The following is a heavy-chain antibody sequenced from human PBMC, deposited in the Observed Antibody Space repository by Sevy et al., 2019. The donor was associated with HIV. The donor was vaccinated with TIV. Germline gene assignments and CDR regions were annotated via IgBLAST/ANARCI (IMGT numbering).Heavy chain of an antibody. D-gene: IGHD3-22*01. V-gene: IGHV4-39*01. J-gene: IGHJ4*02. CDR1: GGSISSSSYY. Sequence: SETLSLTCTVSGGSISSSSYYWGWIRQPPGKGLEWIGSIYYSGSTHYNPSLKSRVTISVDTSKNQFSLKLSSVTAADTAVYYCARQPNKKNYYDNTPRYYFDYWGQGTLVTVSS. CDR2: IYYSGST. CDR3: ARQPNKKNYYDNTPRYYFDY.